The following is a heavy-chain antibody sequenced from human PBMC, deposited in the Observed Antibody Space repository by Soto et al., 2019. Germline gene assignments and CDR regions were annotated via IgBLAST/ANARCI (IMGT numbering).Heavy chain of an antibody. CDR3: ARGDGSGCPGGH. D-gene: IGHD6-19*01. CDR1: GFTFSSNA. CDR2: IWYDGNNK. J-gene: IGHJ4*02. Sequence: SLRLSCAASGFTFSSNAMHWVRQAPGKGLEWVAVIWYDGNNKYFADSVKGRFTISRDNSKNTLYLQMNRLRAEDTAVYYCARGDGSGCPGGHWGQGTLVTAPQ. V-gene: IGHV3-33*01.